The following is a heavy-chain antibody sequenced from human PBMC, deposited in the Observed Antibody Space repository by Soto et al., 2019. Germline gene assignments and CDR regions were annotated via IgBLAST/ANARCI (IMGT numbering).Heavy chain of an antibody. CDR1: GFTFSSYW. V-gene: IGHV3-74*01. D-gene: IGHD2-8*01. CDR3: ASLVLPYYTMDV. Sequence: EVQLVESGGGLVQPGGSLRLSCAASGFTFSSYWIHWVRQAPGKGLVWVSLINNDGTTTNYADSVKGRFTISRDNAKKTLYLQMNSLRAEDTAVYYCASLVLPYYTMDVWGQGTTVTVSS. J-gene: IGHJ6*02. CDR2: INNDGTTT.